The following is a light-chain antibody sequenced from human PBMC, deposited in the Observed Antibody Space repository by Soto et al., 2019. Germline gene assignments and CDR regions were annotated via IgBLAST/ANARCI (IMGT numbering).Light chain of an antibody. CDR1: QTVSSAR. CDR3: HQYGSSPWT. CDR2: GAS. Sequence: EIVLTQSRGTLSLSPGETATLSCRASQTVSSARLAWFQQKPGQAPRLLIYGASSRAPGIPDRFSGSGSETDFTLTITRLESEHFAVYSCHQYGSSPWTFGQGTKVDIK. J-gene: IGKJ1*01. V-gene: IGKV3-20*01.